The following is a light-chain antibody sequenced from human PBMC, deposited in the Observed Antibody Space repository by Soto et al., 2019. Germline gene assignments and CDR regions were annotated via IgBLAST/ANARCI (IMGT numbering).Light chain of an antibody. CDR2: KAS. J-gene: IGKJ1*01. CDR3: QHFNSYSEA. Sequence: DIQMTQSPSTLSGSVGDRVTITCRASQTISSWLAWYQQKPGKAPKLLIYKASTLKSGVPSRFIGSGTGTDFTLTISSLQPDDFATYCCQHFNSYSEAFGQGTNVELK. V-gene: IGKV1-5*03. CDR1: QTISSW.